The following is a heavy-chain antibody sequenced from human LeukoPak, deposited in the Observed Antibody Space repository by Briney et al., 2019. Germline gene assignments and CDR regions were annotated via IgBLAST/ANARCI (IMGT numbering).Heavy chain of an antibody. J-gene: IGHJ4*02. CDR3: ARLWADTYYYDSSGYYYFDY. CDR2: IYYSGST. V-gene: IGHV4-39*01. Sequence: PSETLSLTCTVSGGSISSSSYYWGWIRQPPGKGLEWIGSIYYSGSTYYNPSLKSRVTISVDTSKNQFSLKLSSVTAADTAVYYCARLWADTYYYDSSGYYYFDYWGQGTLVTVSS. CDR1: GGSISSSSYY. D-gene: IGHD3-22*01.